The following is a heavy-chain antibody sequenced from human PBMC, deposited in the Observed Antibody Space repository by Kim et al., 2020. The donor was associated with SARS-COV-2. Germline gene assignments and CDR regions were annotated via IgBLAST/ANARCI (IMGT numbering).Heavy chain of an antibody. Sequence: DSVKGRFTISRDNAKNSLYLQMNSLRAEDTAVYYCARDVAAPGTLNWFDPWGQGTLVTVSS. J-gene: IGHJ5*02. V-gene: IGHV3-7*03. CDR3: ARDVAAPGTLNWFDP. D-gene: IGHD6-6*01.